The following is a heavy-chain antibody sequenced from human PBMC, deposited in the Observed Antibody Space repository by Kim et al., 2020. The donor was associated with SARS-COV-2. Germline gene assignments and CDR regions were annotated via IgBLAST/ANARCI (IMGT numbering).Heavy chain of an antibody. D-gene: IGHD4-4*01. Sequence: GGSLRLSCAASGFTFSSYAMSWVRQAPGKGLEWVSAISGSGGSTYYADSVKGRFTISRDNSKNTLYLQMNSLRAEDTAVYYCAKGTTVTPYYYYYMDVWGKGSTVTVSS. CDR1: GFTFSSYA. V-gene: IGHV3-23*01. J-gene: IGHJ6*03. CDR2: ISGSGGST. CDR3: AKGTTVTPYYYYYMDV.